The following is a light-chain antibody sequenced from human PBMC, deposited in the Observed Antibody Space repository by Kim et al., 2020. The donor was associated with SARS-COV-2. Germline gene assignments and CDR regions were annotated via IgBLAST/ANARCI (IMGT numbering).Light chain of an antibody. CDR2: DVS. CDR1: SADVPAYNF. V-gene: IGLV2-11*01. J-gene: IGLJ3*02. Sequence: QSVTISCTGTSADVPAYNFVSWYQHSPGNAPKLVIYDVSKRPSGVPDRFSGSRSGNTASLTISGLQSEDEAHYFCCSYAGSYTWVFGGGTQLTVL. CDR3: CSYAGSYTWV.